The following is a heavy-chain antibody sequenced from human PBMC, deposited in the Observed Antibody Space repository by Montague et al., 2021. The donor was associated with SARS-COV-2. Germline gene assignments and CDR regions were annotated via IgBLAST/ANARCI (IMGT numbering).Heavy chain of an antibody. D-gene: IGHD3-3*01. CDR2: IYYSGSA. J-gene: IGHJ4*02. V-gene: IGHV4-39*01. CDR1: GGSISSSSYY. Sequence: SETLSLTCTVSGGSISSSSYYWGWIRQHPGKGLEWIGSIYYSGSAYYNPSLKSRVTISVDTSKNQFSLKLSSVTAADTAVYYCASLPRITIFGVVIHFDYWGQGTLVTVSS. CDR3: ASLPRITIFGVVIHFDY.